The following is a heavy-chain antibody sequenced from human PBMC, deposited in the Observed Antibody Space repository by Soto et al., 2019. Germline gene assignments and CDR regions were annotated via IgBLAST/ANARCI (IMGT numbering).Heavy chain of an antibody. V-gene: IGHV4-34*01. J-gene: IGHJ4*02. Sequence: QVQLQQWGAGLLKPSETLSLTCAVYGGSFSCYYWSWIRQPPGKGLEWIGEINHSGSTNYNPSLKRRVTISVDTSKNQFSLKLSSVTAADTAVYYCARGQSSLLLDCWGQGVLVTVSS. D-gene: IGHD2-8*02. CDR1: GGSFSCYY. CDR2: INHSGST. CDR3: ARGQSSLLLDC.